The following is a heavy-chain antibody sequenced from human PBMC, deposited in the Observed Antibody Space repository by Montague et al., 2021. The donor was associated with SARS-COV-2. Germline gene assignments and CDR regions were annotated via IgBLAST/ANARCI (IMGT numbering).Heavy chain of an antibody. V-gene: IGHV4-59*08. CDR3: ARQEPIVVVVAAARGWFDP. J-gene: IGHJ5*02. CDR1: GGSISRYY. D-gene: IGHD2-15*01. Sequence: SETLSLTCTVSGGSISRYYWNWIRQSPGKGPEWIGYIYYTGSTSYNPSLNSRVSISVDTSKNQFSLKLSSVTAADTAVYYCARQEPIVVVVAAARGWFDPWGQGTLVTVSS. CDR2: IYYTGST.